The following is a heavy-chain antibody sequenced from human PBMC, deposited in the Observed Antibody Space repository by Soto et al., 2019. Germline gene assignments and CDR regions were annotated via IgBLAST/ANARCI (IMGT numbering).Heavy chain of an antibody. Sequence: QVQVQQWGAGLLKPSETLSLTCAVYGGSFSTYYWSWIRQPPGKGLEWIGEINHSGSTNYNPSLKSRVTISGDKSKNQSSLKVSSVTAADTAVYYCARGATGTRDFDFWGQGTLVTVSS. CDR1: GGSFSTYY. J-gene: IGHJ4*02. CDR3: ARGATGTRDFDF. V-gene: IGHV4-34*01. D-gene: IGHD1-1*01. CDR2: INHSGST.